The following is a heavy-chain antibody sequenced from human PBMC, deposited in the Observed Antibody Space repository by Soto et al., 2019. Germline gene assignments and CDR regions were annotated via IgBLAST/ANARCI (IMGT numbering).Heavy chain of an antibody. J-gene: IGHJ4*02. CDR1: GGSFSGYY. CDR2: INHSGST. Sequence: SQTLSLTCAVYGGSFSGYYWSWIRQPPGKGLEWIGEINHSGSTNYNPSLKSRVTISVDTSKNQFSLKLSSVTAADTAVYYCARDKKQLDHWGQGNLVTVS. D-gene: IGHD6-13*01. V-gene: IGHV4-34*01. CDR3: ARDKKQLDH.